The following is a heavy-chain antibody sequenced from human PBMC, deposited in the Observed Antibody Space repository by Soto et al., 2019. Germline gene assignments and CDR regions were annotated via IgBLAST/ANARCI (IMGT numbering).Heavy chain of an antibody. V-gene: IGHV4-39*01. Sequence: SETLSPISTVSGGSICSSSYYWSWIRQPPGKGLEWIGSIYYSGSTYYNPSLKSRVTISVDTSKNQFSLKLSSVTAADTAVYYCARKQWLVLPFDYWGQGTLVTVAS. CDR1: GGSICSSSYY. J-gene: IGHJ4*02. D-gene: IGHD6-19*01. CDR2: IYYSGST. CDR3: ARKQWLVLPFDY.